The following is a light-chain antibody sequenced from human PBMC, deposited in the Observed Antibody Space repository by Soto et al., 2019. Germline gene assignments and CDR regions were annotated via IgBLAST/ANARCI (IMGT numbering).Light chain of an antibody. V-gene: IGKV3-20*01. CDR3: QQFGTSTLWT. CDR2: GAS. CDR1: QSVSSTF. J-gene: IGKJ1*01. Sequence: EIVLTQSPGTLSLSPGERATLSCRASQSVSSTFLAWFQQKPGQAPRLLIYGASSRATGIPDRFSGSGSGTDFTLTINRLEPEAFAVYYCQQFGTSTLWTFGQGTKVEIK.